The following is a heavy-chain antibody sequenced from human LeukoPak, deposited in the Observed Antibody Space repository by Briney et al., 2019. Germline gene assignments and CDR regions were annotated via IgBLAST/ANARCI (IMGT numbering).Heavy chain of an antibody. V-gene: IGHV1-18*01. J-gene: IGHJ6*02. CDR2: ISAYNGNT. CDR3: ARAGYSSAPWASDNYYYYGMDV. D-gene: IGHD6-19*01. CDR1: GYTFTSYG. Sequence: ASVKVSCKASGYTFTSYGIIWVRQAPGQGLEWMGWISAYNGNTNYAQKLQGRVTMTTDTSTSTAYMELRSLRSDDTAVYYCARAGYSSAPWASDNYYYYGMDVWGQGTTVTVSS.